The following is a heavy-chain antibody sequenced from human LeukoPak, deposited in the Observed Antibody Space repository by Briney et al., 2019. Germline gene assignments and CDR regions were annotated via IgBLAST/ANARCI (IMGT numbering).Heavy chain of an antibody. Sequence: SETLSLTCTVSGGSISTYYWSWIRQPPGKGLESIGYIYHSGSTKYNPSLKSRVTISVDTSENQFSLKLNSVTAADTAVYYCASGSSWYMGGFDFWGQGTLVTVSS. D-gene: IGHD6-13*01. V-gene: IGHV4-59*01. J-gene: IGHJ4*02. CDR2: IYHSGST. CDR3: ASGSSWYMGGFDF. CDR1: GGSISTYY.